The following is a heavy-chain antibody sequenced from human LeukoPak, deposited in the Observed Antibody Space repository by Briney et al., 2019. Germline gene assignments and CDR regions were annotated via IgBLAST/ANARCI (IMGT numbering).Heavy chain of an antibody. CDR3: ARRRRYFDWLLMGYVDL. J-gene: IGHJ5*02. V-gene: IGHV4-34*01. Sequence: PSETLSLTCAVYGGSFSGYYWSWIRQPPGKGLEWIGDINHSGSTIYNSSLKSRVSISVDTSKNQFSLKLTSVTAADTAVYFCARRRRYFDWLLMGYVDLWGQGTLVTVSS. CDR1: GGSFSGYY. CDR2: INHSGST. D-gene: IGHD3-9*01.